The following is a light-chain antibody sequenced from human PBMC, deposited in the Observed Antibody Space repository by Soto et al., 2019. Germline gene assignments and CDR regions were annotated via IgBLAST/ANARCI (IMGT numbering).Light chain of an antibody. CDR1: QSVSSY. Sequence: EIVLTQSPATLSLSPGERATLSCRASQSVSSYLAWYQQKPGQAPRLLIYDASNRATGIPARFSGSGSGTDFTLTISSLEPEDFAVYYCQLRYNWPPLFTFGPGTKVDIK. CDR2: DAS. J-gene: IGKJ3*01. V-gene: IGKV3-11*01. CDR3: QLRYNWPPLFT.